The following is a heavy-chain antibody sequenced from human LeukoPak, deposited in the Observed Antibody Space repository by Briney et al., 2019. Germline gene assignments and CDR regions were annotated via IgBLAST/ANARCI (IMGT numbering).Heavy chain of an antibody. D-gene: IGHD5-12*01. CDR1: LYTFYNFY. J-gene: IGHJ4*02. V-gene: IGHV1-2*02. Sequence: ASVTVSPMPSLYTFYNFYIRWVRQAPRQRREWRGWINGNDGSTKYAQRFQGRVIMTRITAISTVYMDLSGLRPDDTAICYCARDEGSTYSQLDYWGQGTLVTVSS. CDR3: ARDEGSTYSQLDY. CDR2: INGNDGST.